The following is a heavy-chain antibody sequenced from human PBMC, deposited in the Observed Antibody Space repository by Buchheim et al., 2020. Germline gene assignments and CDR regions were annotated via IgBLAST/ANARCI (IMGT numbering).Heavy chain of an antibody. D-gene: IGHD6-13*01. J-gene: IGHJ4*02. CDR3: ATGVTAAAGAY. Sequence: QLQLQESGPGLVKPSETLSLTCSVSGDSISSSSNYWGWIRQSPGKGLEWIGSINYSGSTYYNPSLKSRVTIFVDMSKNQFSLKVSSVTAADTAVYYCATGVTAAAGAYWGQGTL. V-gene: IGHV4-39*01. CDR2: INYSGST. CDR1: GDSISSSSNY.